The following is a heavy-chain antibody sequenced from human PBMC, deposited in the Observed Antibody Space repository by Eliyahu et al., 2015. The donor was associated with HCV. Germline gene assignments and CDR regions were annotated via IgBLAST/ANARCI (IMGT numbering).Heavy chain of an antibody. D-gene: IGHD6-19*01. CDR1: GGSISSYY. Sequence: QVQLQESGPGLVKPSETLSLTCTVSGGSISSYYWXWIRQPPGKGXXWIGYXXYSGSTTANPSLKSRVTISLDTSKNQFSLKLSSVTAADTAVYYCASGGGGIAVAGTGGWFDPWGQGTLVTVSS. CDR3: ASGGGGIAVAGTGGWFDP. CDR2: XXYSGST. V-gene: IGHV4-59*01. J-gene: IGHJ5*02.